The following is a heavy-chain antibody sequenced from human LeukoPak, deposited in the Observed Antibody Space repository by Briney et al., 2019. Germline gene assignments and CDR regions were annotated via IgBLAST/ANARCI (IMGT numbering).Heavy chain of an antibody. CDR1: GGSISSYY. D-gene: IGHD6-13*01. Sequence: SETLSLTCTVSGGSISSYYWSWIRQPPGKGLEWIGYIYYSGSTNYNPSLKSRVTISVDTSKNQFSLKLSSVTAADTAVYYCAREVGPGSWYGDYWGQGTLVTVSS. V-gene: IGHV4-59*12. CDR3: AREVGPGSWYGDY. J-gene: IGHJ4*02. CDR2: IYYSGST.